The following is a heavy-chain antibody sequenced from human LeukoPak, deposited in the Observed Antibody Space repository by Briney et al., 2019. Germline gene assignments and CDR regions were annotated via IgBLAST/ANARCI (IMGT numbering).Heavy chain of an antibody. V-gene: IGHV6-1*01. CDR3: ARSTSSGWYGLWFDP. J-gene: IGHJ5*02. Sequence: SQTLSLTCAISGDSVSSNSAAWNWIRQSPSRGLEWLGRTYYRSKWYNDYAVSVKSRITINPDTSKNQFSLQLNSFPAEARAVCYCARSTSSGWYGLWFDPWGQGTLVTVSS. D-gene: IGHD6-19*01. CDR2: TYYRSKWYN. CDR1: GDSVSSNSAA.